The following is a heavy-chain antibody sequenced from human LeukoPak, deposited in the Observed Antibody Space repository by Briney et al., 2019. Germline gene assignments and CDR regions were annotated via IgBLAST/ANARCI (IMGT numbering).Heavy chain of an antibody. Sequence: GGSLRLSCGAAGFIFSSYGMHWVRQAPGKGLEWVGVIGKDGSNKYYVDSVKGRFTISRDNTQKTMYLQMNSLRAEDTAVYYCARGPIDDYYYSYMDVRGKGTTVTVSS. J-gene: IGHJ6*03. CDR1: GFIFSSYG. CDR2: IGKDGSNK. V-gene: IGHV3-33*01. D-gene: IGHD3-16*02. CDR3: ARGPIDDYYYSYMDV.